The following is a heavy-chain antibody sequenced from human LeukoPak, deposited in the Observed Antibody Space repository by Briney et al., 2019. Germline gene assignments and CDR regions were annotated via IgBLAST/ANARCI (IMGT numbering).Heavy chain of an antibody. J-gene: IGHJ3*02. Sequence: GESLKISCKGSGYIFTSYWIGWVRQMPGKGLEWMGIIYPGDSDTRYSPSFQGQVTISADKSISIAYLQWSSLKASDTAMYYCARGPWGSSGWSFAAFDIWGQGTMVTVSS. V-gene: IGHV5-51*01. CDR3: ARGPWGSSGWSFAAFDI. CDR2: IYPGDSDT. D-gene: IGHD6-19*01. CDR1: GYIFTSYW.